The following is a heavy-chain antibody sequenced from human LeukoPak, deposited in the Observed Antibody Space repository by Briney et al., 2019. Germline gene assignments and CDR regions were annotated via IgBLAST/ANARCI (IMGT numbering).Heavy chain of an antibody. J-gene: IGHJ4*02. Sequence: GGSLRLSCAASGFTFSNYVMNWVRQAPGKGLEWVSYIGTTTSTIYYADSLKGRFTISRDNAKNSLYLQMNSLRDEDTAVYYCARHDYGGNSGDYWGQGTLVTVSS. CDR1: GFTFSNYV. CDR3: ARHDYGGNSGDY. CDR2: IGTTTSTI. D-gene: IGHD4-23*01. V-gene: IGHV3-48*02.